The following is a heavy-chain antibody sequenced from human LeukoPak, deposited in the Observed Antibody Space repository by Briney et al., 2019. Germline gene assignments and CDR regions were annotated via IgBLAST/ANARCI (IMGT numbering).Heavy chain of an antibody. D-gene: IGHD2-15*01. Sequence: GASVKVSCKASGYTFTSYGISWVRQAPGQGLEWMGWISAYNGNTNYAQKLQGRVTMTTDTSTSTAYMELRSLRSDDTAVYYCARAGYCSGGSCYSYNWFDPWGQGTLVTVSS. CDR2: ISAYNGNT. V-gene: IGHV1-18*01. CDR1: GYTFTSYG. J-gene: IGHJ5*02. CDR3: ARAGYCSGGSCYSYNWFDP.